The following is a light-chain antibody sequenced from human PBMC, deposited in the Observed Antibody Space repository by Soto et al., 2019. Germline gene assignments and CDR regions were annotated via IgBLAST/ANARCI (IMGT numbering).Light chain of an antibody. Sequence: QSALTQPASVSGSPGQSITISCTGTSSDVGNYNLVSWYQQHPGKAPKLMIYEAFKRPSGVSNRFSASKSGNTASLTISGLQAEDEADYYCSSYAGSNNLLFGGGTKLTVL. J-gene: IGLJ3*02. CDR3: SSYAGSNNLL. CDR2: EAF. V-gene: IGLV2-23*01. CDR1: SSDVGNYNL.